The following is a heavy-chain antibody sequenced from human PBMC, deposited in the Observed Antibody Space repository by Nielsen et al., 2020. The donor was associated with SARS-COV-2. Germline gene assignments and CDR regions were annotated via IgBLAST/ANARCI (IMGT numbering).Heavy chain of an antibody. V-gene: IGHV3-7*05. CDR3: AKVTRGKTNDY. J-gene: IGHJ4*02. CDR2: IKQDGSEK. D-gene: IGHD3-10*01. CDR1: GFTFSDYW. Sequence: GESLKISCAASGFTFSDYWMTWVRQAPGKGLEWVANIKQDGSEKYYVDSVKGRFTISRDNAKNSLYLQMNSLRAEDTALYYCAKVTRGKTNDYWGRGTLVTVSS.